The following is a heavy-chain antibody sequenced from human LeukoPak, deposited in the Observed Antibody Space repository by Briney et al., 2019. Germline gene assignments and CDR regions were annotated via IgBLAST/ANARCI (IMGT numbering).Heavy chain of an antibody. CDR3: ARDMYYDILTGYYYYYGMDV. CDR1: GFTFSSYW. V-gene: IGHV3-7*03. Sequence: GGSLRLSCAASGFTFSSYWMYWVRQAPGKGLEWVANIKQDGSEKYYVDSVKGRFTISRDNAKNSLYLQMNSLRAEDTAVYYCARDMYYDILTGYYYYYGMDVWGKGTTVTVSS. J-gene: IGHJ6*04. CDR2: IKQDGSEK. D-gene: IGHD3-9*01.